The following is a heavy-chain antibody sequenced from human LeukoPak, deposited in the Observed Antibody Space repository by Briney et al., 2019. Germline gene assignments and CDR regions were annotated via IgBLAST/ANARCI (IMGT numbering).Heavy chain of an antibody. CDR1: GFTFSNAW. CDR2: IKSKTDGGTT. CDR3: TTDSNVSVGASTLFDY. Sequence: GGSLRLSCAASGFTFSNAWMSWVRQAPGKGLEWVGRIKSKTDGGTTDYAAPVKGRFTISRDDSKNTLYLQMNSLKTEDTAVYYCTTDSNVSVGASTLFDYWGQGTLVTVSS. J-gene: IGHJ4*02. D-gene: IGHD1-26*01. V-gene: IGHV3-15*01.